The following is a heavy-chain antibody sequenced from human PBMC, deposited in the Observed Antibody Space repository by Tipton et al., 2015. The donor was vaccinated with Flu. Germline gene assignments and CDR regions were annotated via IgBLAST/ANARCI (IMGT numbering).Heavy chain of an antibody. CDR2: ISHSGTT. V-gene: IGHV4-38-2*02. CDR1: GYSIRNGYH. Sequence: TLSLTCSVSGYSIRNGYHWGWIRQPPGKGLEWIGSISHSGTTSYNPSLKSRVTISLDTSKNQFSLRLTSMTAADTAVYYCARDRWEYASGFDSWGQGSLVTVSP. J-gene: IGHJ4*02. D-gene: IGHD1-26*01. CDR3: ARDRWEYASGFDS.